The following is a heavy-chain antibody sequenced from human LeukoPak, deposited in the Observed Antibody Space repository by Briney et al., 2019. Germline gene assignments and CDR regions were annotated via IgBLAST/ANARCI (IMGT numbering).Heavy chain of an antibody. CDR1: GGSINSSTYY. J-gene: IGHJ2*01. D-gene: IGHD4-17*01. Sequence: SETLSLTCSVSGGSINSSTYYWGWIRQPPGKGLEWIGSIYHSGSTYYNPSLKSRVTISVDTSKNQFSLKLSSVTAADTAVYYCARGTTVTTGYFDLWGRGTLVTVSS. CDR3: ARGTTVTTGYFDL. CDR2: IYHSGST. V-gene: IGHV4-39*07.